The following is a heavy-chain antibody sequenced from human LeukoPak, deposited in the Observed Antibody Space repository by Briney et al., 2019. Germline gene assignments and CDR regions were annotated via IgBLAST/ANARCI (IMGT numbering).Heavy chain of an antibody. J-gene: IGHJ4*02. CDR3: ASATVTGGYFDY. CDR1: GGSISSSSYY. V-gene: IGHV4-39*01. CDR2: IYYSGST. D-gene: IGHD4-17*01. Sequence: SEPLSLTCTVSGGSISSSSYYWGWIRQPPGKGLEWIGSIYYSGSTYYNPSLKSRVTISVDTSKNQFSLKLSSVTAADTAVYYCASATVTGGYFDYWGQGTLVTVSS.